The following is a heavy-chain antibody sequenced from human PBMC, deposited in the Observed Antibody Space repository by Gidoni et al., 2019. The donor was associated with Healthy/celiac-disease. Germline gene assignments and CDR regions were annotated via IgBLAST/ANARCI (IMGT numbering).Heavy chain of an antibody. CDR2: IYSGGST. D-gene: IGHD3-3*01. J-gene: IGHJ6*02. CDR1: GFTASSNY. CDR3: ASAYYDFWSGYYSYYYYGMDV. Sequence: EVQLVESGGGLIQPGGSMRLSCAASGFTASSNYMRWVRQAPGQGLEWVSVIYSGGSTYYAASVKGLFTISRDNSKNTLYLQMNSLRAEDTAVYYCASAYYDFWSGYYSYYYYGMDVWGQGTTVTVSS. V-gene: IGHV3-53*01.